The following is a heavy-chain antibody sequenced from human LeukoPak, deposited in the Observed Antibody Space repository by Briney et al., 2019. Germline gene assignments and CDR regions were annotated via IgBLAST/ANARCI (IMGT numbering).Heavy chain of an antibody. CDR3: ATPLDYYDSSGYHQGGD. Sequence: GGSLRLSCAASGFTFSSHWMTWVRQAPGKGLEWVANIKQDGNKKNYVDSVKGRFTISRDNAKNSLYLQMNSLRAEETAVYYCATPLDYYDSSGYHQGGDWGQGTLVTVSS. D-gene: IGHD3-22*01. V-gene: IGHV3-7*03. CDR1: GFTFSSHW. CDR2: IKQDGNKK. J-gene: IGHJ4*02.